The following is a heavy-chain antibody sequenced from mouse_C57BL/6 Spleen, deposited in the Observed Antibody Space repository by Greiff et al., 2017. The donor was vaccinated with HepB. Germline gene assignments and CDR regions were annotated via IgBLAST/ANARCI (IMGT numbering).Heavy chain of an antibody. J-gene: IGHJ2*01. D-gene: IGHD2-3*01. Sequence: VQLVESGGDLVKPGGSLKLSCAASGFTFSSYGMSWVRQTPDKRLEWVATISSGGSYTYYPDSVKGRFTISRDNAKNTLYLQMSSLKSEDTAMYYCARHRGDGYFYFDYWGQGTTLTVSS. CDR2: ISSGGSYT. V-gene: IGHV5-6*01. CDR1: GFTFSSYG. CDR3: ARHRGDGYFYFDY.